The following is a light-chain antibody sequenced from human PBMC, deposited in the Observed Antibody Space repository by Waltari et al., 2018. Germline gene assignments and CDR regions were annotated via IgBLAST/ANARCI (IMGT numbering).Light chain of an antibody. Sequence: QSVLTQPPSASGTPGQRVTISCSGSSSNIGHNYVYWYQQLPGTAPNLLIYRNTQRPSGVPDRFSGSKSGTSASLAISGLRSEDEADYYCAAWDDSLSGVVFGGGTKLTVL. CDR2: RNT. V-gene: IGLV1-47*01. J-gene: IGLJ2*01. CDR3: AAWDDSLSGVV. CDR1: SSNIGHNY.